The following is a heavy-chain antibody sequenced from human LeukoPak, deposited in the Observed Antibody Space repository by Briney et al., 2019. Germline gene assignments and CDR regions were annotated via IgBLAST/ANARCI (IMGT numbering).Heavy chain of an antibody. CDR2: ISSSGST. CDR1: GFTFSDYY. CDR3: AREGSSWYYYYYYGMDV. Sequence: PGGSLRLSCAASGFTFSDYYMSWIRQAPGRGLECVSYISSSGSTNYADSVKGRFTISRDNAKNSLYLQMNSLRAEDTAVYYCAREGSSWYYYYYYGMDVWGQGTTVTVSS. J-gene: IGHJ6*02. V-gene: IGHV3-11*06. D-gene: IGHD6-13*01.